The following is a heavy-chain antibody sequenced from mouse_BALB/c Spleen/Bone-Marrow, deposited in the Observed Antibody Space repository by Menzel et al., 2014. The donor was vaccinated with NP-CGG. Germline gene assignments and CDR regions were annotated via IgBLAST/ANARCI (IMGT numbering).Heavy chain of an antibody. CDR3: ARRGVYYGCDGFAY. Sequence: EVKLQESGPELVKPGASVKVSCKASGYSFTDHNMYWVKQSHGKSLEWIGYIDPYNGGTSYNQKFKGKATLTVDKSSSTAFMHLNSLTSEDSAVYYCARRGVYYGCDGFAYWGQGTLVTVSA. CDR1: GYSFTDHN. D-gene: IGHD2-2*01. CDR2: IDPYNGGT. V-gene: IGHV1S135*01. J-gene: IGHJ3*01.